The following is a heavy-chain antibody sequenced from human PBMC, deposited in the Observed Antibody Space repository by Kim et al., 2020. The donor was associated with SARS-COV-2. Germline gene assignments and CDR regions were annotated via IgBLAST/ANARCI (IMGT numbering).Heavy chain of an antibody. CDR2: TI. V-gene: IGHV3-48*01. CDR3: ATVLSKDSNY. J-gene: IGHJ4*02. Sequence: TIYYADSGKGRFTISRENAENLLFLQMNGLRAEDTALYYCATVLSKDSNYWGQGTLVIVSS. D-gene: IGHD2-15*01.